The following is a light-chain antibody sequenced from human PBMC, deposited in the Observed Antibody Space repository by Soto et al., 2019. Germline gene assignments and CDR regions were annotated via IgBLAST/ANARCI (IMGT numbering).Light chain of an antibody. CDR3: QQYAASPRT. J-gene: IGKJ1*01. Sequence: EIVLTQSPGTLSLFPGERATLSCRASQSISSNYIAWYQHKPGRAPRLLIYGASNRVTGIPDRFSVSGSGTDFTLTISRLEPEDVAVYYCQQYAASPRTFGQGTQVEIK. CDR1: QSISSNY. CDR2: GAS. V-gene: IGKV3-20*01.